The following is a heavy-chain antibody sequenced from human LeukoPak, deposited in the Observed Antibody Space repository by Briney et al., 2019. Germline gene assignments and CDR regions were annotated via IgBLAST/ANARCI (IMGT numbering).Heavy chain of an antibody. V-gene: IGHV1-8*01. D-gene: IGHD3-3*01. CDR2: MNPNSGNT. Sequence: GASVKVSCTASGYTFTSYDIDWVRQATGQGLEWMGWMNPNSGNTGYAQKFQGRVTMTRNTSISTAYMELSSLRSEDTAVYYCARGHDFWSGYENWFDPWGQGTLVTVSS. CDR3: ARGHDFWSGYENWFDP. J-gene: IGHJ5*02. CDR1: GYTFTSYD.